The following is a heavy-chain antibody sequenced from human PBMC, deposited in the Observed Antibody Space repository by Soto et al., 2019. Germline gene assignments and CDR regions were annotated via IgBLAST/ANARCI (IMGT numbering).Heavy chain of an antibody. Sequence: QVQLQESGPGLVKPSQTLSLTCTVSGGSISSGGYYWSWIRQHPGKGLEWIGYIYYSGTTYYNPSLQSRVSISVDTSTNQFSLILSSVTAADTSVYYCARAEAAGWFDPWGQGTLVTVSS. J-gene: IGHJ5*02. CDR2: IYYSGTT. CDR1: GGSISSGGYY. V-gene: IGHV4-31*03. CDR3: ARAEAAGWFDP.